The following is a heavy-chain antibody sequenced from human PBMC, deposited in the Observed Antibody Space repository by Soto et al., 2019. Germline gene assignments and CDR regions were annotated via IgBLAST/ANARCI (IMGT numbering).Heavy chain of an antibody. Sequence: ASVKVSCKASGYTFTSYAMHWVRQAPVQRLEWMGWINAGNGNTKYSQKFQGRVTITADTSTRTAYMELSSLRSEDTALYYCARVRGESGYQYYYYGMDVWGQGTTVTVSS. J-gene: IGHJ6*02. CDR3: ARVRGESGYQYYYYGMDV. D-gene: IGHD5-12*01. CDR1: GYTFTSYA. CDR2: INAGNGNT. V-gene: IGHV1-3*01.